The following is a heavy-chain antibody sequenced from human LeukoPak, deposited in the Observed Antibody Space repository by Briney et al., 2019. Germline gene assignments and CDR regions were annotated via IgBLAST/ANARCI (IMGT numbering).Heavy chain of an antibody. CDR3: AGDRAVTTSAFDI. CDR2: ISSSSSYI. J-gene: IGHJ3*02. V-gene: IGHV3-21*01. Sequence: GGSLRLSCAASGFTFSSYSMNWVRQAPGKGLEWVSSISSSSSYIYYADSAKGRFTISRDNAKNSLYLQMNSLRAEDTAVYYCAGDRAVTTSAFDIWGQGTMVTVSS. CDR1: GFTFSSYS. D-gene: IGHD4-17*01.